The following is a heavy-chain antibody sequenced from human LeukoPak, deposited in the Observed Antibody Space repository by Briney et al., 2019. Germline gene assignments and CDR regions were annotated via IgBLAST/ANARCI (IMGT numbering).Heavy chain of an antibody. Sequence: SETLSLTCAVSGDSISRYYWSWIRQPPGKGLEWVGYIYYSGSTNYNPSLESRVTISVDTSKNQFSLKLSSVTAADTAVYYCARSDSYVSGSYYDYWGQGTLVTVSS. V-gene: IGHV4-59*01. D-gene: IGHD3-10*01. J-gene: IGHJ4*02. CDR3: ARSDSYVSGSYYDY. CDR2: IYYSGST. CDR1: GDSISRYY.